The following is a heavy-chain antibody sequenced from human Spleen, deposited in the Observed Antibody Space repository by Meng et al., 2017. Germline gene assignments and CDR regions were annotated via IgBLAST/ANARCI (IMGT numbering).Heavy chain of an antibody. CDR3: ARDPHTTGTYDL. CDR2: IYYTGST. V-gene: IGHV4-61*03. Sequence: QVQLQESGPGLVRPSETLSLTCTVSGDSVTSGNYYWSWLRQPPGKGLEWIGYIYYTGSTNYNPSLKSRLTMSIDTSKNLFSLKLTSVTAAETAVYYCARDPHTTGTYDLWGQGTLVTASS. J-gene: IGHJ5*02. CDR1: GDSVTSGNYY. D-gene: IGHD1-1*01.